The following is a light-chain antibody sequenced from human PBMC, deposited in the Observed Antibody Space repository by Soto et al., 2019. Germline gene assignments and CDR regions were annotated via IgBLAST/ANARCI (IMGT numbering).Light chain of an antibody. CDR2: GNN. CDR1: SSNIGAGYD. CDR3: QSYDSSLSGHV. V-gene: IGLV1-40*01. Sequence: QSVLTQPPSVSGAPGQRVTISCTGSSSNIGAGYDVHWYQQLPGTAPKLLIYGNNNRPSGVPDRFSGSKSGTSASLAITGLQAEDEADCYCQSYDSSLSGHVFGTGTKVTVL. J-gene: IGLJ1*01.